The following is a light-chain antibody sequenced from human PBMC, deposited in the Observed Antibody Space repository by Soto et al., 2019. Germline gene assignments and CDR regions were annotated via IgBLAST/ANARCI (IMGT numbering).Light chain of an antibody. Sequence: EIVLTQSPGTLSLSPGERATLSCRASQSVTSGYLGWYQQKPGQAPRLLISRASSRATGISDRFSGSGSGTDFTPTISRLAPEDCAVYYCQHYGTSPPMYTFGQGTKVEIK. CDR1: QSVTSGY. CDR2: RAS. J-gene: IGKJ2*01. V-gene: IGKV3-20*01. CDR3: QHYGTSPPMYT.